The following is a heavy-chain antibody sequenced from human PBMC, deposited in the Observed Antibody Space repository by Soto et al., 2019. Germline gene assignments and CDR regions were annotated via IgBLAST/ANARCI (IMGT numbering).Heavy chain of an antibody. D-gene: IGHD2-8*01. J-gene: IGHJ6*02. CDR1: GFTFSSYA. V-gene: IGHV3-23*01. CDR2: ISGSGGST. CDR3: AKPQRGVLMVYATSVPYYYYGMDV. Sequence: GGSLSLSCAASGFTFSSYAMSWVRQAPGKGLEWVSAISGSGGSTYYADSVKGRFTISRDNSKNTLYLQMNSLRAEDTAVYYCAKPQRGVLMVYATSVPYYYYGMDVWGQGTTVTVSS.